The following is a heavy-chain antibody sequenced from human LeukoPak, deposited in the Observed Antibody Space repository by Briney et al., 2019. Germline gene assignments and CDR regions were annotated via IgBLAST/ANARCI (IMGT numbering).Heavy chain of an antibody. CDR1: GDSISSYY. J-gene: IGHJ4*02. CDR3: ARKDGDY. V-gene: IGHV4-4*07. CDR2: IYSSGST. Sequence: SETLSLTCTVSGDSISSYYWSWIRQPAGKGLGWIGLIYSSGSTIYNPSLKSRVAMSVDMTKNQLSLKLSSVTAADTAMYYCARKDGDYWGQGTLVTVSS.